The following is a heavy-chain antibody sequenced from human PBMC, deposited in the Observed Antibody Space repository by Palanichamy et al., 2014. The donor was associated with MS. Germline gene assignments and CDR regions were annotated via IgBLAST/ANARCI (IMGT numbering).Heavy chain of an antibody. CDR3: TRVVGATRIDY. V-gene: IGHV3-74*01. Sequence: EVQLVESGGGLVQPGGSLRLSCAASGFTFSSYWMHWVRQAPGKGLVWVSRINSDGSSTSYADSVKGRFTISRDNAKNTLYLQMNSLRAEDTVVYYCTRVVGATRIDYWGQGTLVTVSS. CDR2: INSDGSST. D-gene: IGHD1-26*01. CDR1: GFTFSSYW. J-gene: IGHJ4*02.